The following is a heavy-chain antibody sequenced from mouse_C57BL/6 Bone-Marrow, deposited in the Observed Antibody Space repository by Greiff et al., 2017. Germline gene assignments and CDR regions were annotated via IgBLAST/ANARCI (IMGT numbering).Heavy chain of an antibody. D-gene: IGHD2-5*01. CDR3: ARGRHSNSAWFAY. CDR2: INPGSGGT. V-gene: IGHV1-54*01. CDR1: GYASTNYL. J-gene: IGHJ3*01. Sequence: QVQLQQSGAELVRPGTSVKVSCKASGYASTNYLIEWVKQRPGQGLEWIGVINPGSGGTNYNEKFKGKATLTADKSSSTAYMQLSSLTSEDSAVYFCARGRHSNSAWFAYWGQGTLVTVSA.